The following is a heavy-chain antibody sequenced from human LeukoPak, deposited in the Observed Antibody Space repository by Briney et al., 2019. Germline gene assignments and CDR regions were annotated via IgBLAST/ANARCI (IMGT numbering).Heavy chain of an antibody. J-gene: IGHJ4*02. Sequence: GGSLRLPCAASGSTFSSYSMNWVRQAPGKGLEWVSYISSSSSTIYYADSVKGRFTISRDNAKNSLYLQMNSLRAEDTAVYYCASLGVVTAINPQTFDYWGQGTLVTVSS. CDR2: ISSSSSTI. CDR3: ASLGVVTAINPQTFDY. CDR1: GSTFSSYS. V-gene: IGHV3-48*04. D-gene: IGHD2-21*02.